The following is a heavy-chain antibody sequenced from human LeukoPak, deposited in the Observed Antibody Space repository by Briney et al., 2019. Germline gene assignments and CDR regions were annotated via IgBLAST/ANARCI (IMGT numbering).Heavy chain of an antibody. J-gene: IGHJ5*02. D-gene: IGHD6-13*01. Sequence: SETLPLTCTVSGGSISSYYWTWIRQPAGKGLEWIGRIYTSGSTHYNPSLESRVTMSLDTSKNQFSLKLSSVTAADTAVYYCARDLGSSWYGWFDPWGQGTLVTVSS. CDR3: ARDLGSSWYGWFDP. V-gene: IGHV4-4*07. CDR1: GGSISSYY. CDR2: IYTSGST.